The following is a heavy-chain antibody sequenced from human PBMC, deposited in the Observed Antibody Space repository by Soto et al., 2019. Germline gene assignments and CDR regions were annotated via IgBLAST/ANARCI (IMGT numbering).Heavy chain of an antibody. CDR2: TYYRSKWYN. Sequence: SQSLSLTCAISGDSVSSNSAAWNWIRQSPSRGLEWLGRTYYRSKWYNDYAVSVKSRITINPDTSKNQFSLQLNSVTPEDTAVYYCARDQTRQQLVRGGEDWFDPWGQGTLVTVSS. V-gene: IGHV6-1*01. CDR1: GDSVSSNSAA. J-gene: IGHJ5*02. CDR3: ARDQTRQQLVRGGEDWFDP. D-gene: IGHD6-13*01.